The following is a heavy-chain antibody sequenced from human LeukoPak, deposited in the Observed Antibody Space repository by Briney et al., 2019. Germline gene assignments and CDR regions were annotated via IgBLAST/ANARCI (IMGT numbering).Heavy chain of an antibody. D-gene: IGHD5-24*01. CDR2: IYYNGSP. Sequence: SETLSLTCVVSGVSISSSNYYWGWIRQPPGKGLEWIGTIYYNGSPSYNPSLKSRGTISADTSKNQFSLKLSSVTAADTAVYYCARWGRDDNNGWFYWGQGTLVTVFS. CDR3: ARWGRDDNNGWFY. J-gene: IGHJ4*02. CDR1: GVSISSSNYY. V-gene: IGHV4-39*01.